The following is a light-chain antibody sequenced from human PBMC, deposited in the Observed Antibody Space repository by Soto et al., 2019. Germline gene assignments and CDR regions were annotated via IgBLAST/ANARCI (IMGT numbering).Light chain of an antibody. V-gene: IGKV1-6*01. J-gene: IGKJ1*01. CDR3: LQDFKYPRT. CDR1: QGIRND. Sequence: IQITQSPSSLSASVGDRVTITCRASQGIRNDLAWYQQKPGKAPKLLIYEASTLQSGVPSRFSGSYSGTDFTLTIGSLQPEDFATYYCLQDFKYPRTFGQGTKVDIK. CDR2: EAS.